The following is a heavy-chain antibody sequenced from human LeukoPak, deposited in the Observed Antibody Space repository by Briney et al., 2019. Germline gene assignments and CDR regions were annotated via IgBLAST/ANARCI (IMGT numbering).Heavy chain of an antibody. J-gene: IGHJ4*02. CDR2: IYPGDSDT. V-gene: IGHV5-51*01. CDR1: GYSFTSYW. CDR3: ARRGDHYDILTGYSTHYFDY. Sequence: GESLKISCKGSGYSFTSYWIGWVRQMPGKGLEWMGIIYPGDSDTRYSPSFQGQVNISADKSISTAYLQWSSLKASETAMYYCARRGDHYDILTGYSTHYFDYWGQGTLVTVSS. D-gene: IGHD3-9*01.